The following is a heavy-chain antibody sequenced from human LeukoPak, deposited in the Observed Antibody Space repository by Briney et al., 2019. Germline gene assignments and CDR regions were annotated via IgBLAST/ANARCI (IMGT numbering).Heavy chain of an antibody. Sequence: GGSLRPSCAASGFIFSNYNMIWVRQAPGKGLEWVSSISSSSSYIYYADSMKGRFTVSRDNAKNSLYLQMNSLRAEDTAVYYCGSAGVNAFDIWGQGTMVTVSS. CDR1: GFIFSNYN. J-gene: IGHJ3*02. CDR3: GSAGVNAFDI. V-gene: IGHV3-21*01. D-gene: IGHD2-21*01. CDR2: ISSSSSYI.